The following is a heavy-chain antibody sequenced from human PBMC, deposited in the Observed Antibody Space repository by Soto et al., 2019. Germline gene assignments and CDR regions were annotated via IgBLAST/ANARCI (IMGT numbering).Heavy chain of an antibody. V-gene: IGHV1-18*01. D-gene: IGHD6-6*01. Sequence: ASVKVSCKASSYTFNTFGISWVRQAPGQGLEWVGWISAQKGNTNYAQSLQGRLTMTIDTSTSTAYMELRSLRSYDTAVYYCAGYRSSSYDAFDIWGQGTMVTVSS. CDR2: ISAQKGNT. J-gene: IGHJ3*02. CDR1: SYTFNTFG. CDR3: AGYRSSSYDAFDI.